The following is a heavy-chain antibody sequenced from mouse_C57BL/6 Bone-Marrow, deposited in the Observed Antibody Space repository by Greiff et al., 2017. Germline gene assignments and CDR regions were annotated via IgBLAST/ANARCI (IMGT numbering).Heavy chain of an antibody. CDR3: AREVSTVVAGDYFDY. Sequence: QVQLQQSGAELVRPGASVKLSCKASGYTFTDYYINWVKQRPGQGLEWIARIYPGSGNTYYNEKFKGKATLPAEKSSSTAYMQLSSLTSEDSAVYFCAREVSTVVAGDYFDYWGQGTTLTVSS. CDR1: GYTFTDYY. D-gene: IGHD1-1*01. CDR2: IYPGSGNT. J-gene: IGHJ2*01. V-gene: IGHV1-76*01.